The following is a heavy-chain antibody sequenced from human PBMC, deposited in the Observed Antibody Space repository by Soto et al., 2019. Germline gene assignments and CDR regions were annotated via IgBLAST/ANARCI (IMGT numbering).Heavy chain of an antibody. CDR2: IIPIFGTA. D-gene: IGHD1-26*01. CDR3: ARKELTDDLGYYYGMDV. V-gene: IGHV1-69*12. Sequence: QVQLVQSGAEVKKPGSSVKVSCKASGGTFSSYAISWVRQAPGQGLEWMGGIIPIFGTANYAQKFQGRVTITADESTSTAYMELSSLRSEDTALYYCARKELTDDLGYYYGMDVWGQGTTVTVSS. J-gene: IGHJ6*02. CDR1: GGTFSSYA.